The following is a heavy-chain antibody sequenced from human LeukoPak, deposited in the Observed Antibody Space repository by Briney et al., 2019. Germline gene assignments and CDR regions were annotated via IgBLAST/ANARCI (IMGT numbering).Heavy chain of an antibody. D-gene: IGHD2-21*01. CDR1: GGSFSSSSYY. CDR2: IYHTGRT. Sequence: SETLSLTCTVSGGSFSSSSYYWGWIRQPPGKGLEWIGTIYHTGRTYYNPSLKSRVTISVDKSKNQFSLKLSSVTAADTAVYYCARDRLERQHRILWWRTDAFDIWGQGTMVTVSS. CDR3: ARDRLERQHRILWWRTDAFDI. J-gene: IGHJ3*02. V-gene: IGHV4-39*07.